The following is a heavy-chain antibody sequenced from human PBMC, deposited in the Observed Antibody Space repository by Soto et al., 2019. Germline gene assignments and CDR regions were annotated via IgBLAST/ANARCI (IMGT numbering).Heavy chain of an antibody. CDR1: GGSISSSSYY. CDR3: ARHDCTVTTFGWFDP. Sequence: SETLSLTCTVSGGSISSSSYYWGWIRQPPGKGLEWIGSIYYSGSTYYNPSLKSRVTISVDTSKNQFSLKLSSVTAADTAVYYCARHDCTVTTFGWFDPWGQGTQGTVSS. J-gene: IGHJ5*02. CDR2: IYYSGST. V-gene: IGHV4-39*01. D-gene: IGHD4-17*01.